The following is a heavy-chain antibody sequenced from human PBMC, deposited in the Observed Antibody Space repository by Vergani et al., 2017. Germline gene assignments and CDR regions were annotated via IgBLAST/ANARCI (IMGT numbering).Heavy chain of an antibody. J-gene: IGHJ6*02. Sequence: QVQLVESGGGVVQPGRSLRLSCAASGFTFSSYGMHWVRQAPGKGLEWVAVISYDGSNKYYADSMKGRFTISRDNSKKPLYLQMNSLGAEDTAVYYCAKGGGLGPPYYYYGMDVWGQGTTVTVSS. CDR1: GFTFSSYG. CDR3: AKGGGLGPPYYYYGMDV. CDR2: ISYDGSNK. V-gene: IGHV3-30*18. D-gene: IGHD6-19*01.